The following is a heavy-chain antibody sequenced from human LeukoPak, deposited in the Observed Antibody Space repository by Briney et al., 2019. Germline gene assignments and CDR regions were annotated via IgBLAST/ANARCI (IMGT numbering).Heavy chain of an antibody. Sequence: PSETLSLTCTVSGGSISSGDDYWRWIRQPPGTGLEWIEYIYYSGSTYYHPSLKSRLTISVHTSKNQFSLKLSSVTAADTAVYYCARERESYYYGSGSYGPGPFDPWGQGTLVTVSS. J-gene: IGHJ5*02. CDR3: ARERESYYYGSGSYGPGPFDP. D-gene: IGHD3-10*01. CDR2: IYYSGST. CDR1: GGSISSGDDY. V-gene: IGHV4-30-4*01.